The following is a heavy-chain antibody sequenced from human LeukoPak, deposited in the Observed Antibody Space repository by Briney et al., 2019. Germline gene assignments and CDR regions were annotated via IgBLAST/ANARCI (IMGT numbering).Heavy chain of an antibody. CDR1: GGSISSGSYY. CDR3: ARDFGYYDSSGYEWFDY. CDR2: IYTSGST. Sequence: SQTLSLTCTVSGGSISSGSYYWSWIRQPAGKGLEWIGRIYTSGSTNYNPSLKSRVTISVDTSKNQFSLKLSSVTAADTAVYYCARDFGYYDSSGYEWFDYWGQGTLVTVSS. J-gene: IGHJ4*02. V-gene: IGHV4-61*02. D-gene: IGHD3-22*01.